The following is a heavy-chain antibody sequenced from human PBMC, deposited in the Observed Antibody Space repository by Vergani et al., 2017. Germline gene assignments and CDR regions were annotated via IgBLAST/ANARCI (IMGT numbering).Heavy chain of an antibody. Sequence: EVQLVESGGGLVQPGRSLRLSCAASGFTFDDYAMHWVRQAPGKGLEWVSGISWNSGSIGYADSVKGRFTISRDNAKNSLYLQMNSLRAEDTALYYCAKDWGGLLWFGGVGMDVWGQGTTVTVSS. CDR3: AKDWGGLLWFGGVGMDV. CDR1: GFTFDDYA. D-gene: IGHD3-10*01. CDR2: ISWNSGSI. V-gene: IGHV3-9*01. J-gene: IGHJ6*02.